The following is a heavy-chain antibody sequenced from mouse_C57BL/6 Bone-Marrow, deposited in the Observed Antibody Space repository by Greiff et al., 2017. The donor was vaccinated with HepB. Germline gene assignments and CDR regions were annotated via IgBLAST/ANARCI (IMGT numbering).Heavy chain of an antibody. D-gene: IGHD2-2*01. CDR1: GFTFSDYY. V-gene: IGHV5-16*01. Sequence: VQLKESEGGLVQPGSSMKLSCTASGFTFSDYYMAWVRQVPEKGLEWVANINYDGSSTYYLDSLKSRFIISRDNAKNILYLQMSSLKSEDTATYYCARGVTTFYFDYWGQGTTLTVSS. CDR2: INYDGSST. J-gene: IGHJ2*01. CDR3: ARGVTTFYFDY.